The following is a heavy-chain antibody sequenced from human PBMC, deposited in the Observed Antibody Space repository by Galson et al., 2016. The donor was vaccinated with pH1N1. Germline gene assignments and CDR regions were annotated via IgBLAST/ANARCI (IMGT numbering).Heavy chain of an antibody. J-gene: IGHJ6*02. D-gene: IGHD4-17*01. CDR2: IYYSGST. V-gene: IGHV4-30-4*01. Sequence: LSLTCTVSGGSISSDDYYWSWIRQPPGKGLEWIGYIYYSGSTYYNPSLKSRVTISVDTSKNQFSLKLSSVTAADTAVYYCARTDYGDGFYYYGMDVWGQGTTVTVSS. CDR1: GGSISSDDYY. CDR3: ARTDYGDGFYYYGMDV.